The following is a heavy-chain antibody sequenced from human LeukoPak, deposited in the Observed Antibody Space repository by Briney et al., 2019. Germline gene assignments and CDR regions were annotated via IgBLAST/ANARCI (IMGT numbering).Heavy chain of an antibody. CDR2: ISDRGANT. CDR1: GFTFSSNW. D-gene: IGHD6-19*01. Sequence: GGSLRLSCAASGFTFSSNWMHWVRQAPGKGLEWVSTISDRGANTYYADSVRGRFTISRDNSKNTLYLQKNSLRADDTAIYYCAKSMTLQWRGFFDLWGRGTHVTVSS. J-gene: IGHJ2*01. V-gene: IGHV3-23*01. CDR3: AKSMTLQWRGFFDL.